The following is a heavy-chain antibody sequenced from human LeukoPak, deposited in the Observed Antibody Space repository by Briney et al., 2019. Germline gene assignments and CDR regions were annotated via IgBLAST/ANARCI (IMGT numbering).Heavy chain of an antibody. CDR3: ARDGALVVAATHLYGMDV. D-gene: IGHD2-15*01. CDR2: INPNSGGT. CDR1: GYTFTGYY. V-gene: IGHV1-2*02. Sequence: GASVKVSCKASGYTFTGYYMHWVRQAPGQGLEWMGWINPNSGGTNYAQKFQGRVTMTRDTSISTAYMGLSRLRSDDTAVYYCARDGALVVAATHLYGMDVWGQGTTVTVSS. J-gene: IGHJ6*02.